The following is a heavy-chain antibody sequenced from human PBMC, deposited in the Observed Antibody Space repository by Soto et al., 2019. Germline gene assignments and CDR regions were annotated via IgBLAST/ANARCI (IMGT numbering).Heavy chain of an antibody. J-gene: IGHJ6*02. CDR1: GGSISSYY. V-gene: IGHV4-59*01. CDR2: IYYSGST. D-gene: IGHD6-19*01. CDR3: ARDRSSGWSDYYYYGMDV. Sequence: SETLSLTCTVSGGSISSYYWSWIRQPPGKGLEWIGYIYYSGSTNYNPSLKSRVTISVDTSKNQFSLKLSSVTAADTAVYYCARDRSSGWSDYYYYGMDVWGQGTTVTVSS.